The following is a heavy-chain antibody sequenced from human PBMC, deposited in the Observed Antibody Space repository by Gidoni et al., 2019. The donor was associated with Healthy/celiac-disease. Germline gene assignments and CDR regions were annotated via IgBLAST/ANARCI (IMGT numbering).Heavy chain of an antibody. Sequence: QVQLVQSGAEVKKPGSSVKVSCKASGRTFSSYALSWVRQAPGQRLEWMGRLIPILGIANYAQKFQGRVTITAANSTSTAYMELSSLRSEDTAVYYCARGPHGSGSLLFDYWGQGTLVTVSS. V-gene: IGHV1-69*04. D-gene: IGHD3-10*01. CDR2: LIPILGIA. CDR1: GRTFSSYA. J-gene: IGHJ4*02. CDR3: ARGPHGSGSLLFDY.